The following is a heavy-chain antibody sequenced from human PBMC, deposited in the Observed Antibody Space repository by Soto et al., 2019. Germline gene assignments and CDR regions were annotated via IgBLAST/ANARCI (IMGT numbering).Heavy chain of an antibody. CDR1: GDSISSSNYY. CDR2: IYYSGST. D-gene: IGHD6-13*01. CDR3: ARLRASSSWIWAFDS. J-gene: IGHJ4*02. Sequence: SETLSLTCTVSGDSISSSNYYWGWIRQPPGKGLEWIGNIYYSGSTYHNPSLKSRVTISVDTSKKQFSLKLSSVTAADTAVYYCARLRASSSWIWAFDSWGQGTLVTVSS. V-gene: IGHV4-39*01.